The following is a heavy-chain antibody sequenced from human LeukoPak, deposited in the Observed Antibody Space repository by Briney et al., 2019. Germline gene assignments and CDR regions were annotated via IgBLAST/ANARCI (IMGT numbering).Heavy chain of an antibody. CDR1: GYTFTSYG. CDR3: ARRFRYSSGWGAFDI. V-gene: IGHV1-2*04. CDR2: VNPNSGGT. D-gene: IGHD6-19*01. J-gene: IGHJ3*02. Sequence: ASVKVSCKASGYTFTSYGVSWVRQAPGQGLEWMGWVNPNSGGTNYAQKFQGWVTMTRDTSISTAYMELSRLRSDDTAVYYCARRFRYSSGWGAFDIWGQGTMVTVSS.